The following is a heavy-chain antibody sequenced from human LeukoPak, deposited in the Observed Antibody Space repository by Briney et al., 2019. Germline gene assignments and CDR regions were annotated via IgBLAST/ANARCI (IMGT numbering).Heavy chain of an antibody. Sequence: GASVKVSCKVSGYTLTELSMHWVRQAPGKGLEWMGGFDPEDGEAIYAQKFQGRVTMTEDTSTDTAYTELSSLRSEDSAVYYCARGYCSSTSCPPLYGMDVWGKGTTVTVSS. CDR3: ARGYCSSTSCPPLYGMDV. D-gene: IGHD2-2*01. V-gene: IGHV1-24*01. CDR1: GYTLTELS. J-gene: IGHJ6*04. CDR2: FDPEDGEA.